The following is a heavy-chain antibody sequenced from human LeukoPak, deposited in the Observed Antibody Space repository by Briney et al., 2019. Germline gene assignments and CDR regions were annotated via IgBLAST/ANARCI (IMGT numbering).Heavy chain of an antibody. D-gene: IGHD3-10*01. Sequence: SETLSLTCAVYGGSFSGYYWSWIRQPPGKGLEWIGEINHSGSTNYNPSLKSRVTISVDTSKNQFSLKLSSVTAADTAVYYCARKPMDRGVILFDYWGQGTLVTVSS. J-gene: IGHJ4*02. CDR1: GGSFSGYY. CDR3: ARKPMDRGVILFDY. V-gene: IGHV4-34*01. CDR2: INHSGST.